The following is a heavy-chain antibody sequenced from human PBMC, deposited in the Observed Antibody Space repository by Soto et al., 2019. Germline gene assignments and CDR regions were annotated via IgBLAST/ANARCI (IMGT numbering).Heavy chain of an antibody. V-gene: IGHV4-39*02. J-gene: IGHJ4*02. Sequence: PSETLSLTCSVSGDSISSSSYYWGWFRQPPGKGLEWIGSIYYSGSSYSNPSLKSRVTMSVDTSKNSLYLQMNGLRAEDTALYYCARDPDAEYSGNYHTPRSLDSWGQGTQVTVSS. CDR3: ARDPDAEYSGNYHTPRSLDS. CDR1: GDSISSSSYY. D-gene: IGHD1-26*01. CDR2: IYYSGSS.